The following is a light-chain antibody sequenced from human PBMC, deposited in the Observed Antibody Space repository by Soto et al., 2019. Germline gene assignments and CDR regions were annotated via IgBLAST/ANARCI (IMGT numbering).Light chain of an antibody. CDR1: SSDVGGYNY. CDR2: DVS. CDR3: SSYTSSSTYV. Sequence: QSVLTQPASVSGSPGRSITISCTGTSSDVGGYNYVSWYQQHPGKAPKLMIYDVSNRPSGVSNRFSGSKSGNTASLTTSGLQAEDEADYYCSSYTSSSTYVFGTGTKVTVL. J-gene: IGLJ1*01. V-gene: IGLV2-14*01.